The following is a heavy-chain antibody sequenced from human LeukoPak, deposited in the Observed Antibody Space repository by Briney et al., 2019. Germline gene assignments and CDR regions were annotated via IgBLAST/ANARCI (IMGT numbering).Heavy chain of an antibody. CDR3: ASEGRDGYNLDY. CDR1: GFTFNRCW. V-gene: IGHV3-21*01. CDR2: ISSSSSYI. D-gene: IGHD5-24*01. J-gene: IGHJ4*02. Sequence: PGGSLRLSCVVSGFTFNRCWMNWVRQAPGKGLEWVSSISSSSSYIYYADSVKGRFTISRDNAKNSLYLQMNSLRAEDTAVYYCASEGRDGYNLDYWGQGTLVTVSS.